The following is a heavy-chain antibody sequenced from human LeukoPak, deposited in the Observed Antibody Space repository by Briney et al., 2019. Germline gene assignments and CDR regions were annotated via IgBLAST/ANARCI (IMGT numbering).Heavy chain of an antibody. J-gene: IGHJ6*02. CDR2: ISYDGSNK. V-gene: IGHV3-30*04. Sequence: GGSLRLSCAASGFTFSSYAMHWVRQAPGKGLEWVAVISYDGSNKYYADSVKGRFTISRDNSKNTLYLQMNSLRAEDTAVYYCAGATYSYGAYYYGMDVWGQGTTVTVSS. CDR1: GFTFSSYA. D-gene: IGHD5-18*01. CDR3: AGATYSYGAYYYGMDV.